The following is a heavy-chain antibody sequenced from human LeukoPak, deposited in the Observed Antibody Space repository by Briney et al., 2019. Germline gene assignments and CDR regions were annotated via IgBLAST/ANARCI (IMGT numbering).Heavy chain of an antibody. J-gene: IGHJ4*02. CDR1: GASISTYY. V-gene: IGHV4-4*07. CDR3: VKDGPLGSDF. CDR2: IYASGNT. D-gene: IGHD2-15*01. Sequence: TSETLSPTCTISGASISTYYWSWIRQPAGKGLEWIGRIYASGNTYKNPSLESRVTMSVDTSNNQFTLNLTSVTGADTAMYYCVKDGPLGSDFWGQGTQVTVSS.